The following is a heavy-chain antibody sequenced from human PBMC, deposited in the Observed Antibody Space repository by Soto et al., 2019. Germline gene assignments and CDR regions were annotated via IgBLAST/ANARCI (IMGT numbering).Heavy chain of an antibody. V-gene: IGHV3-49*04. J-gene: IGHJ4*02. CDR1: GFTFGDYA. CDR2: IRSKAYGGTT. CDR3: SRPGYSNYDSDY. D-gene: IGHD5-12*01. Sequence: GGSLRLSCTASGFTFGDYAMSWVRQAPGKGLEWVGFIRSKAYGGTTEYAASVKGRFTISRDDSKNTAYLQMNSLKTEDTAVYYCSRPGYSNYDSDYWGQGTLVTVSS.